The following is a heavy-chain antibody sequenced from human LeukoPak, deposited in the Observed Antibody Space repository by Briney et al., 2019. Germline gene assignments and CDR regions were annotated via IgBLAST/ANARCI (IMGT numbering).Heavy chain of an antibody. Sequence: GGSLRLSCAASGFTFSSYSMNWVRQAPGKGLEWVSSISSSSSYIYYADSVKGRFTISRDNAKNSLYLQMNSLRAKDTAVYYCARADYCSGGSCYPNWGQGTLVTVSS. J-gene: IGHJ1*01. D-gene: IGHD2-15*01. V-gene: IGHV3-21*01. CDR3: ARADYCSGGSCYPN. CDR1: GFTFSSYS. CDR2: ISSSSSYI.